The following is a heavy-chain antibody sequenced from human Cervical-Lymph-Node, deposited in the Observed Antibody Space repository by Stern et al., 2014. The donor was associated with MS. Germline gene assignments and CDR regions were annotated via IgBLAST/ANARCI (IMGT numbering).Heavy chain of an antibody. V-gene: IGHV1-69*09. D-gene: IGHD2-15*01. CDR3: ARGVVTNRAAATLHNLFEP. J-gene: IGHJ5*02. Sequence: VHLVESGAEVKKPGSSVNVSCKASGGTFSSSYAITWMRQAPGQGLAWMGRIIPMLGLPNYAQKFQGRVTITPDTSTSTAYMELSSLRSEDTAVYYCARGVVTNRAAATLHNLFEPWGQGTLVTVSS. CDR1: GGTFSSSYA. CDR2: IIPMLGLP.